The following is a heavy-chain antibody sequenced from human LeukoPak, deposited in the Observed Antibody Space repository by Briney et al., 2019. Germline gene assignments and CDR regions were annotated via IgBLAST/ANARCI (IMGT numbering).Heavy chain of an antibody. J-gene: IGHJ4*02. CDR2: IYYSGST. CDR1: GVSISSSSYY. D-gene: IGHD5-18*01. Sequence: SETLSLTCTVSGVSISSSSYYWGWIRQPPGKGLEWIGSIYYSGSTYYNPSIKSRFTISVDTSKNHFSLKLSSVTAADTAVYYCARGYSYGPLFDYWGQGTLVTVSS. CDR3: ARGYSYGPLFDY. V-gene: IGHV4-39*07.